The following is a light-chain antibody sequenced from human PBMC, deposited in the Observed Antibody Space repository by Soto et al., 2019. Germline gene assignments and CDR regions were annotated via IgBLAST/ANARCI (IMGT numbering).Light chain of an antibody. CDR3: QQYNTGPQT. CDR2: GAS. CDR1: QSVSSN. Sequence: EIVMTQSPATLSVSPGERATLSCRASQSVSSNLAWYRHKPGQAPRLLISGASTRATGVPARFSGSGSGTEFTLTISSLQSEDFAVYFCQQYNTGPQTFGQGTKVDIK. J-gene: IGKJ1*01. V-gene: IGKV3-15*01.